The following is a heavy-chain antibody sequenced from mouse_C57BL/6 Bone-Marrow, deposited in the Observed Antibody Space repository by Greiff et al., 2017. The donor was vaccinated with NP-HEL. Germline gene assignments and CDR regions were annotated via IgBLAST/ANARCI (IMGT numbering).Heavy chain of an antibody. V-gene: IGHV14-4*01. D-gene: IGHD1-1*01. Sequence: EVQLQQSGAELVRPGASVKLSCTASGFNIKDDYMHWVKQRPEQGLEWIGWIDPENGDTEYASKFQGKATITADTSSNTAYLQLSSLTSEDTAVYYCTTGYYYGSSYPYYFDYWGQGTTLTVSS. J-gene: IGHJ2*01. CDR2: IDPENGDT. CDR1: GFNIKDDY. CDR3: TTGYYYGSSYPYYFDY.